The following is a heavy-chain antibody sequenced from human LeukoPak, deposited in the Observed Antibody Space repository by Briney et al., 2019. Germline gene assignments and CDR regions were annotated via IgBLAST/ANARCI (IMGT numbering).Heavy chain of an antibody. D-gene: IGHD3-16*01. J-gene: IGHJ6*02. CDR3: ARGDLALSGTREYYYYYGMDV. CDR1: GGSVSNYY. V-gene: IGHV4-59*02. CDR2: IYYSERA. Sequence: SETLSLTCSVSGGSVSNYYWNWIRQVPGKGLEWFGFIYYSERATYNPCLKSRVTISINTSKNQFSLKLTSVTTADTAVYYCARGDLALSGTREYYYYYGMDVWGQGTTVTVSS.